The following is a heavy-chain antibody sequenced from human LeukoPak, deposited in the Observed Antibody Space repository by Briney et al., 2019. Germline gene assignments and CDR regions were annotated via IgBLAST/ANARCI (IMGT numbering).Heavy chain of an antibody. CDR2: INHSGST. D-gene: IGHD3-10*01. V-gene: IGHV4-34*01. CDR1: GGSFSGYY. J-gene: IGHJ4*02. Sequence: SETLSLTCAVYGGSFSGYYWSWIRQPPGKGLEWIGEINHSGSTNYNPSLKSRVTISVDTSKNQFSLKLSSVTAADTAVYYCARRRCYGSGQLVYWGQGTLVTVSS. CDR3: ARRRCYGSGQLVY.